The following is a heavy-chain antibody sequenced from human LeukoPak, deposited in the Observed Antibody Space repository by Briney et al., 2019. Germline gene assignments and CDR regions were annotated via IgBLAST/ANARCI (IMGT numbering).Heavy chain of an antibody. D-gene: IGHD2-15*01. CDR1: GDSISSYY. CDR3: AREKSPDYCSGPSCYFDY. Sequence: SETLSLTCTVSGDSISSYYWSWIRQPPGKGLEWIGHIYHSGSTYYNPSLKSRVTISVDRSKNQFSLKLSSVTAADTAVYYCAREKSPDYCSGPSCYFDYWGQGTLVTVSP. J-gene: IGHJ4*02. CDR2: IYHSGST. V-gene: IGHV4-59*12.